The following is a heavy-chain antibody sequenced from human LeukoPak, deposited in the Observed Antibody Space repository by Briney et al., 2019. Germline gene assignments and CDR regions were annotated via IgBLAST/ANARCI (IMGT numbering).Heavy chain of an antibody. J-gene: IGHJ2*01. CDR3: ARGAYCSSASCYGPADFDL. V-gene: IGHV1-8*03. CDR1: GYTFTSYD. CDR2: MNPNSGNT. D-gene: IGHD2-2*01. Sequence: ASVKVSCKASGYTFTSYDINWVRQATGQGLEWMGWMNPNSGNTGYAQTFQGRVTITRNTFISTAYMELSSLRSEDTAVYYCARGAYCSSASCYGPADFDLWGRGTVVTVSS.